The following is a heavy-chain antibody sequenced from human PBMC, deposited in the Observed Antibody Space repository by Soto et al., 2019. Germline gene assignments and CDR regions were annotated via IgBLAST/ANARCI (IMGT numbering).Heavy chain of an antibody. J-gene: IGHJ6*02. Sequence: ASEKVSCKASGYTFTSYYMHWVRQAPGQGLEWMGIINPSGGSTSYAQKFQGRVTMTRDTSTSTVYMELSSLRSEDTAVYYCAFIAVAGAYYYYSMDVWGQGTTVTVSS. CDR1: GYTFTSYY. CDR3: AFIAVAGAYYYYSMDV. CDR2: INPSGGST. D-gene: IGHD6-19*01. V-gene: IGHV1-46*01.